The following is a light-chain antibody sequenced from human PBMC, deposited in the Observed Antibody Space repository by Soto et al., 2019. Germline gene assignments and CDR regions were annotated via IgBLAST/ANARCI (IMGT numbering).Light chain of an antibody. J-gene: IGLJ2*01. CDR2: EVT. V-gene: IGLV2-14*01. Sequence: QSVLTQPASVSGAPGQSITISCTGTSCDVGGDNYVSWYQQHPGKAPKLIIYEVTNRPSGVSNRFSGSKSGNTASLTISGLQAEDEADYHCGSYTNNNRVFGGGTKLTVL. CDR3: GSYTNNNRV. CDR1: SCDVGGDNY.